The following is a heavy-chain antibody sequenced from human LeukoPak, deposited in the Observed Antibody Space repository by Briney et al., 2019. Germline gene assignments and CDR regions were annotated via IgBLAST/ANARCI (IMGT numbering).Heavy chain of an antibody. Sequence: GGSLRLSCAASGFTFSSYAMSWVRQAPGKGLEWVSAISGSGGSTYYADSVKGRFTISRDNSKNTLYLHMNSLRAEDTAVYYCAKISSGTSCYKIWGQGTLVTVSS. D-gene: IGHD2-2*02. CDR1: GFTFSSYA. CDR3: AKISSGTSCYKI. V-gene: IGHV3-23*01. J-gene: IGHJ4*02. CDR2: ISGSGGST.